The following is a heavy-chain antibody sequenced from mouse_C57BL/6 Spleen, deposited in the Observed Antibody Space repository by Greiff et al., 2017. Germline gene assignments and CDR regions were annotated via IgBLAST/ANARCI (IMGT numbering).Heavy chain of an antibody. CDR2: IYPGSGST. D-gene: IGHD1-1*01. J-gene: IGHJ1*03. CDR1: GYTFTSYW. V-gene: IGHV1-55*01. CDR3: ARSYYGSSYGYFDV. Sequence: VRLQQPGAELVKPGASVKMSCKASGYTFTSYWITWVKQRPGQGLEWIGDIYPGSGSTNYNEKFKSKATLTVDTSSSTAYMQLSSLTSEDSAVYYCARSYYGSSYGYFDVWGTGTTVTVSS.